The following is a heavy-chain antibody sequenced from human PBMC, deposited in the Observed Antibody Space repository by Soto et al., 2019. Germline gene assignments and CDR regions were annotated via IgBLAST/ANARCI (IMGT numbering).Heavy chain of an antibody. CDR2: IFSSGTT. CDR3: ARLGAPDPNYYYGMDV. J-gene: IGHJ6*02. Sequence: SETLSLTCTVSGDSIGSGNKYWSWIRQAPGKGLEWIGYIFSSGTTYYNPSLKSRLTMSLDTSQNQFSLKLNSVTAADTAVYYCARLGAPDPNYYYGMDVWGQGTTVTVSS. V-gene: IGHV4-30-4*02. CDR1: GDSIGSGNKY. D-gene: IGHD1-26*01.